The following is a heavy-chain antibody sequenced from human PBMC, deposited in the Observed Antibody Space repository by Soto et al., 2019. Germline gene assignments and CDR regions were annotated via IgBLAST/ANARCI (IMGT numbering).Heavy chain of an antibody. D-gene: IGHD3-16*01. Sequence: QVQLVQSGAEVKKPGASVKVSCKASGYTFTTYGISWMRQAPGQGLEWMGWISGYNGNRNYAQNLQGRVTVPTDTSTSTAYRELRNRRSDDTAVYYCAREVEARGGEYDYWGQGTLVIVSS. CDR1: GYTFTTYG. CDR3: AREVEARGGEYDY. J-gene: IGHJ4*02. V-gene: IGHV1-18*01. CDR2: ISGYNGNR.